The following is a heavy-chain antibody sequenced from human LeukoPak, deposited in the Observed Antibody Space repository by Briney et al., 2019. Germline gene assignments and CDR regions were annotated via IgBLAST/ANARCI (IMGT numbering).Heavy chain of an antibody. V-gene: IGHV3-23*01. CDR2: ISGSGGST. D-gene: IGHD3-9*01. J-gene: IGHJ3*02. CDR3: AKDYYYDILTGYPENAFDI. Sequence: GGSLRLSCAASGFTFSSYWMSWVRQAPGKGLEWVSAISGSGGSTYYADSVKGRFTISRDNSKNTLYLQMNSLRAEDTAVYYCAKDYYYDILTGYPENAFDIWGQGTMVTVSS. CDR1: GFTFSSYW.